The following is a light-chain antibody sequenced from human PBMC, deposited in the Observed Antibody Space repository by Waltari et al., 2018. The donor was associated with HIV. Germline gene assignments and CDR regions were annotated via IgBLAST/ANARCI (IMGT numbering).Light chain of an antibody. V-gene: IGLV2-18*02. CDR3: STFTSPATYV. J-gene: IGLJ1*01. Sequence: QSALTQPPSVSGSPGQSVAISCSTNNNAFDHNLVSWYQPSPGKVLHLRIYEVTNRPSGVPDRFSGSKSANTASLTISGLQAEDEADYYCSTFTSPATYVFGPGTKVTVL. CDR1: NNAFDHNL. CDR2: EVT.